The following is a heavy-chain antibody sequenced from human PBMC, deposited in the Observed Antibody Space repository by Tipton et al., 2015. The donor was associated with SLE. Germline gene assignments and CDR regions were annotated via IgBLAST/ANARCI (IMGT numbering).Heavy chain of an antibody. D-gene: IGHD6-19*01. V-gene: IGHV4-39*07. J-gene: IGHJ4*02. CDR1: GGSISSSGYD. CDR3: ARDGYSSGWEGDFDY. CDR2: FYHSGST. Sequence: TLSLTCTVSGGSISSSGYDWGWIRQPPGKGLEWIGSFYHSGSTYYNPSLKSRVTISVDTSKNQFSLSLSSMTAADTAVYYCARDGYSSGWEGDFDYWGQGALVTVSS.